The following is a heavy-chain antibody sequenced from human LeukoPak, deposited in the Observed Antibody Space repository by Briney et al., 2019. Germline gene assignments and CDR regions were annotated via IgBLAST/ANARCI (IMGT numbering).Heavy chain of an antibody. Sequence: SQTLSLTCAVSGVSISTGGYSWSWIRQPPGKGLEWIGYIYHSGSTYYNPSLKSRVTISVDRSKNLFSLKLSSVTAADTAVYYCARWEGGKLVRGAFDYWGQGTLVTVSS. CDR2: IYHSGST. CDR3: ARWEGGKLVRGAFDY. V-gene: IGHV4-30-2*01. J-gene: IGHJ4*02. D-gene: IGHD4-23*01. CDR1: GVSISTGGYS.